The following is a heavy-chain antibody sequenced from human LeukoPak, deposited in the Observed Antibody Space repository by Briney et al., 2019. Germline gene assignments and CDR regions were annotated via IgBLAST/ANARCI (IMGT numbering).Heavy chain of an antibody. CDR1: GFAFNNFA. J-gene: IGHJ4*02. D-gene: IGHD5-12*01. CDR3: AKDAGYEATTVEY. V-gene: IGHV3-23*01. CDR2: FSGSGGST. Sequence: GGSLRLSCAASGFAFNNFAMSWVRQAPGKGLEWVSTFSGSGGSTYYADSVKGRFSISRDNSKNTLYLQMNSLRAEDTAVYFCAKDAGYEATTVEYWGQGTLVTVSS.